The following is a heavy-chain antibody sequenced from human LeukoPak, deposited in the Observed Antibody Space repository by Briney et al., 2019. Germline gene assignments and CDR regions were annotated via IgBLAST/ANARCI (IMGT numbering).Heavy chain of an antibody. CDR2: IYTSGST. Sequence: SETLSLTCTVSGYSISSGYYWSWIRQPAGKGLEWIGRIYTSGSTNYNPSLKSRVTISVDTSKNQFSLKLSSVTAADTAVYYCARVVTMVRGVITYNWFDPWGQGTLVTVSS. CDR1: GYSISSGYY. D-gene: IGHD3-10*01. CDR3: ARVVTMVRGVITYNWFDP. V-gene: IGHV4-61*02. J-gene: IGHJ5*02.